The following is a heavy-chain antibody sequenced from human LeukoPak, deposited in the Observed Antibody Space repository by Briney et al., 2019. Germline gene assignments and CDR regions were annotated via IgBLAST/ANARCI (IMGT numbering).Heavy chain of an antibody. CDR1: GFTLRSYA. J-gene: IGHJ4*02. V-gene: IGHV3-23*01. Sequence: HPGGSLRLSCAASGFTLRSYAMSWVRQAPGKGLEWVSAISGSGGSTYYADSVKGRFTISRDNSKNTLYLQMNSLRAEDTAVYYCANQDSSSWYYFDYWGQGTLVTVSS. CDR2: ISGSGGST. CDR3: ANQDSSSWYYFDY. D-gene: IGHD6-13*01.